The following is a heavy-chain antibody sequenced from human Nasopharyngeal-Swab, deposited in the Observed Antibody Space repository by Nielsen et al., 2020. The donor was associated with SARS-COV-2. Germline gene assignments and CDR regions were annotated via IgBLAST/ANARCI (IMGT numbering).Heavy chain of an antibody. CDR1: GFTFSSYW. V-gene: IGHV3-7*01. CDR2: IKQDGSEK. J-gene: IGHJ4*02. CDR3: ARSADIVLMVYAIPRGPFDY. D-gene: IGHD2-8*01. Sequence: GESLKISCAASGFTFSSYWMSWVRQAPGKGLEWVANIKQDGSEKYYVDSVKGRFTISRDNAKNSLYLQMNSLRDEDTAVYYCARSADIVLMVYAIPRGPFDYWGQGTLVTVSS.